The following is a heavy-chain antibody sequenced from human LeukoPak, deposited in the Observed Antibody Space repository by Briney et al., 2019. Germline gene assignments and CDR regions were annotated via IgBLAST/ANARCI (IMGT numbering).Heavy chain of an antibody. Sequence: GGSLRLSCAASGFTLSSYDMHWVRQATGKGLEWVSAIGTAGDTYYPGSVKGRFTISRENAKNSLYLQMNNLRAEDTAVYYCARVLSFWYKYYFDYWGQGTLVTVSS. V-gene: IGHV3-13*01. J-gene: IGHJ4*02. D-gene: IGHD1-1*01. CDR1: GFTLSSYD. CDR2: IGTAGDT. CDR3: ARVLSFWYKYYFDY.